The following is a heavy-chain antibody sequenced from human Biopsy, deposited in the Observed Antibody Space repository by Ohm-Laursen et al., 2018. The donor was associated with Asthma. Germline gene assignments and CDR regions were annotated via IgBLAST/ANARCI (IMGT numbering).Heavy chain of an antibody. CDR1: GYKFISFA. CDR3: ARTYYDFLTGQVKDVFDV. V-gene: IGHV1-3*04. D-gene: IGHD3-9*01. CDR2: DNTGKGDT. J-gene: IGHJ3*01. Sequence: ASVKVSCTASGYKFISFAIHSVRQAPGQWLEWMAWDNTGKGDTKYSQKFQGRVTITRDTSTSTAYMELRRLRSEDTTIYYCARTYYDFLTGQVKDVFDVWGQGTMVTVSS.